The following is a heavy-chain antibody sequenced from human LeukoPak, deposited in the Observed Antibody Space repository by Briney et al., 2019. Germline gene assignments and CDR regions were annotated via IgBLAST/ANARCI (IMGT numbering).Heavy chain of an antibody. CDR2: IYYSGST. D-gene: IGHD3-22*01. J-gene: IGHJ4*02. Sequence: SETLSLTCTVSGGSISSYYWSWIRQPPGKGLEWIGYIYYSGSTNYNPSLKSRVTISVDTSKNQFSLKLSSVTAADTAVYYCASGVYYYDSSGPTYFDYWGQGTLVTVSS. V-gene: IGHV4-59*01. CDR3: ASGVYYYDSSGPTYFDY. CDR1: GGSISSYY.